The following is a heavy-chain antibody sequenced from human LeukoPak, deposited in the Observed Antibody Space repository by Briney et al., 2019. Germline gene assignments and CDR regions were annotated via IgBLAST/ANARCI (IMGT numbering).Heavy chain of an antibody. J-gene: IGHJ4*02. V-gene: IGHV3-48*03. CDR2: ISSSGSTI. CDR1: GFTFSSYE. D-gene: IGHD6-13*01. Sequence: GGSLRLSCAASGFTFSSYEMNWVRQAPGKGLEWVSYISSSGSTIYYADSVKGRFTISRDNAKNSLYLQMNSLRAEDTAVYYCAREPLSWYRYYFDYWGQGTLVTVSS. CDR3: AREPLSWYRYYFDY.